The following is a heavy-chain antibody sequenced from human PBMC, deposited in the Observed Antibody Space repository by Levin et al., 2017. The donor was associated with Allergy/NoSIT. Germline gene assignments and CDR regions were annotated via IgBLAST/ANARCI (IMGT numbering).Heavy chain of an antibody. CDR3: ARNGGTYDSSSYDSAVLSH. CDR1: GFTFSSYA. D-gene: IGHD3-22*01. CDR2: ISYDGSNK. J-gene: IGHJ4*02. Sequence: QTGGSLRLSCAASGFTFSSYAMHWVRQAPGKGLEWVAVISYDGSNKYYADSVKGRFTISRDNSKNTLYLQMNSLRAEDTAVYYCARNGGTYDSSSYDSAVLSHWGQGTLVTVSS. V-gene: IGHV3-30-3*01.